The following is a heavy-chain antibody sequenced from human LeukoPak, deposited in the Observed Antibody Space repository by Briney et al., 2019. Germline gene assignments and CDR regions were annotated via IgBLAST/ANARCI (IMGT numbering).Heavy chain of an antibody. J-gene: IGHJ4*02. V-gene: IGHV3-64D*09. CDR1: GFTFSDYA. CDR3: VKAGCSSTRCYGNY. D-gene: IGHD2-2*01. CDR2: ISSNGGST. Sequence: PGGSLRLSYSASGFTFSDYAIHWVRQAPRKGLEYVSAISSNGGSTYYADSVKGRFTISRDNSKNTLYLQMSSLRAEDTAVNYCVKAGCSSTRCYGNYWGQGTLVTVSS.